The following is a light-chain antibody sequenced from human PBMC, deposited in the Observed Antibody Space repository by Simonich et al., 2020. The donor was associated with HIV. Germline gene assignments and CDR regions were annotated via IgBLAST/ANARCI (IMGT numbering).Light chain of an antibody. J-gene: IGKJ4*01. Sequence: EIVLTQSPATLSLSPGERATLSCRASQSVSSNLAWYQQKPGQAPRLLIYDASTRATGIPARVSGSGSGTEFTLTISSMQSEDCAVYYCQQYNNRPLIFGGGTKVEIK. V-gene: IGKV3-15*01. CDR2: DAS. CDR1: QSVSSN. CDR3: QQYNNRPLI.